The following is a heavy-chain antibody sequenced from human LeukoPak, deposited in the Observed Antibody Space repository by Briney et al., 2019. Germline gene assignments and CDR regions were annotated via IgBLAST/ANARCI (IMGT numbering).Heavy chain of an antibody. V-gene: IGHV6-1*01. Sequence: SQTLSLTCAISGDSVSSNSAAWNWIRQSPSRGLEWLGRTYYRSKWYNDYAVSVKSRITINPDTSKSQFSLQLNSVTPEDTAVYYCARAAPYSGSYVAAFDIWGQGTMVTVSS. D-gene: IGHD1-26*01. J-gene: IGHJ3*02. CDR3: ARAAPYSGSYVAAFDI. CDR1: GDSVSSNSAA. CDR2: TYYRSKWYN.